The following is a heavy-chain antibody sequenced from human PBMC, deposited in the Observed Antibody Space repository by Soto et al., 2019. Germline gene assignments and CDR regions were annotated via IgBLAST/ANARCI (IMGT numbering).Heavy chain of an antibody. CDR1: GYHFTSLY. D-gene: IGHD2-8*02. CDR2: INPRNGKT. J-gene: IGHJ4*02. CDR3: VRSGFDF. V-gene: IGHV1-46*01. Sequence: ASVKVSCKASGYHFTSLYAHWVRQAPGQGLEWMGIINPRNGKTTYAQKFQGRVTMTSDTSTATMYMELNGLKSDDTAIYLCVRSGFDFWGPGTLVTVSS.